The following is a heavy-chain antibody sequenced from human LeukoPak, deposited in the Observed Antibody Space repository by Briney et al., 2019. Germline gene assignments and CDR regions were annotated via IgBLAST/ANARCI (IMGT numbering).Heavy chain of an antibody. Sequence: SETLSLTCTVSNGSINTYFWTWIRQPPGRGLEWIGIINYSETTRYNPSLKSRVTLSVDTSKNLFSLKLDSVTAADTAVYFCARALRSQGAATGTGYLDSWGQGALVTVSS. CDR1: NGSINTYF. V-gene: IGHV4-59*08. CDR2: INYSETT. D-gene: IGHD2-8*02. J-gene: IGHJ4*02. CDR3: ARALRSQGAATGTGYLDS.